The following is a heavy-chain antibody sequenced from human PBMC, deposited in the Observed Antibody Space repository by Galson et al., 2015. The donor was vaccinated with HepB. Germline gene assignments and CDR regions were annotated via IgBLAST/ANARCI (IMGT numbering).Heavy chain of an antibody. Sequence: SVKVSCKASGYTFSSYGINWVRQAPGQRLEWMGWISPYNGKTDYIQRVQGRVTMTADTSTSTAYMELRSLTSDDTAIYYCARGGMAAIGGPTFDSWGQGTLVSVSS. J-gene: IGHJ4*02. V-gene: IGHV1-18*04. CDR1: GYTFSSYG. CDR3: ARGGMAAIGGPTFDS. D-gene: IGHD5-24*01. CDR2: ISPYNGKT.